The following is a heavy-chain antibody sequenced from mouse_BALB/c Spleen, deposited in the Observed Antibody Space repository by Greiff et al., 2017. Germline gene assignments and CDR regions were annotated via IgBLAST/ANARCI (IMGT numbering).Heavy chain of an antibody. D-gene: IGHD5-5*01. CDR2: ISSGGSYT. V-gene: IGHV5-6*01. Sequence: EVKVVESGGDLVKPGGSLKLSCAASGFTFSSYGMSWVRQTPDKRLEWVATISSGGSYTYYPDSVKGRFTISRDNAKNTLYLQMSSLKSEDTAMYYCARQTLPAADYFDYWGQGTTLTVSS. J-gene: IGHJ2*01. CDR3: ARQTLPAADYFDY. CDR1: GFTFSSYG.